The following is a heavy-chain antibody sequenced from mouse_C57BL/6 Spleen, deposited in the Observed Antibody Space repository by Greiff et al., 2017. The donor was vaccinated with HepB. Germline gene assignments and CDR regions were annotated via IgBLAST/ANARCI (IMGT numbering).Heavy chain of an antibody. CDR1: GYTFTSYD. J-gene: IGHJ1*03. CDR3: ARERDSNYGYFDV. D-gene: IGHD2-5*01. V-gene: IGHV1-85*01. Sequence: VQLQQSGPELVKPGASVKLSCKASGYTFTSYDINWVKQRTGQGLEWIGRIYPRDGSTKYNKKFKGKATLTVDTSSSTAYMELHSLTSVDSAFYVCARERDSNYGYFDVWVTGTTVTVSS. CDR2: IYPRDGST.